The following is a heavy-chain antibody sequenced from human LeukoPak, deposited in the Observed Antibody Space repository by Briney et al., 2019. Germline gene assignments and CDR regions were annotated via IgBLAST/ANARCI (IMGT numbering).Heavy chain of an antibody. V-gene: IGHV3-21*05. J-gene: IGHJ4*02. CDR3: ASYDVTAADY. Sequence: GGSLRLSCAASGFTFSSYAMNWVRQAPGKGLEWVSYISSSSSYTNYADSVKGRFTISRDNAKNSLYLQMNSLRAEDTAVYYCASYDVTAADYWGQGTLVTVSS. CDR1: GFTFSSYA. D-gene: IGHD3-3*01. CDR2: ISSSSSYT.